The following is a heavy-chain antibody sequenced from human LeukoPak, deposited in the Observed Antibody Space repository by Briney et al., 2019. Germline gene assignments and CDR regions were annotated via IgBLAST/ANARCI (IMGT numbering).Heavy chain of an antibody. J-gene: IGHJ4*02. D-gene: IGHD3-22*01. V-gene: IGHV4-34*01. CDR1: GGSFSGYY. CDR2: INHSGST. Sequence: SETLSLTCAVYGGSFSGYYWSWIRQPPGEGLEWIGEINHSGSTNYNPSLKSRLTISVDTSKNQFSLKLSSVTAADTAVYYCARGSYYYDSSGYYELDYWGQGTLVTVSS. CDR3: ARGSYYYDSSGYYELDY.